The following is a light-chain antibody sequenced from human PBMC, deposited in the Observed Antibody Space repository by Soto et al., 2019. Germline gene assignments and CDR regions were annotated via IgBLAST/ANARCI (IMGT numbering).Light chain of an antibody. Sequence: QSVLTQPPSASGSPGQSVTISCTGTSTDVGAYNFVSWYQQHPGKAPKLVIYEVTKRPSGVPDRFSGSKSGNTASLTVSGLQTEDEADYYCGSYTSSSTLVVFGGGTQLTVL. V-gene: IGLV2-8*01. CDR2: EVT. CDR1: STDVGAYNF. J-gene: IGLJ2*01. CDR3: GSYTSSSTLVV.